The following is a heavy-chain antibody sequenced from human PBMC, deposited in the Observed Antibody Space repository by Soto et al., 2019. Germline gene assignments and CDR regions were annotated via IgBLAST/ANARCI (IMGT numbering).Heavy chain of an antibody. J-gene: IGHJ4*02. V-gene: IGHV3-23*01. CDR1: GFTFSSYA. D-gene: IGHD3-3*01. Sequence: PGGSMRLSCAASGFTFSSYAMSWVRQAPGKGLEWVSAISGSGGSTYYADSVKGRFTTSRDNSKNTLYLQMNSLRADDTAIYYCARWSYLDYWGQGTRVTVSS. CDR3: ARWSYLDY. CDR2: ISGSGGST.